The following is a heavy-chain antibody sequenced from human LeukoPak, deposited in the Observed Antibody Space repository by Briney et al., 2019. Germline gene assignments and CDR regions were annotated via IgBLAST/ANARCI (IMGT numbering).Heavy chain of an antibody. CDR3: AKGNWRYFDY. CDR2: ISSSGDRT. Sequence: GGSLRLSCAASGFTFSNNAMNWVRQAPGKGLEWVSDISSSGDRTYYIDSVKGRFTISRDNSKNTLYLQMNSLGADDTAVYYCAKGNWRYFDYWGQGTLVTVSS. CDR1: GFTFSNNA. J-gene: IGHJ4*02. V-gene: IGHV3-23*01. D-gene: IGHD1-1*01.